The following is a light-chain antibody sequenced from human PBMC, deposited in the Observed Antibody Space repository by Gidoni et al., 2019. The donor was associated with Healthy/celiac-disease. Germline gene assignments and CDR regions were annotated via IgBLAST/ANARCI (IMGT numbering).Light chain of an antibody. CDR1: QRVSSSY. Sequence: EIVMTQSPGTLSLSPGERAILSCRARQRVSSSYLAWYQQKPGQAPRLLIYGASSRATGIPDRFSGSGSGTDFTLTISRLEPEDFAVYYCQQYGSSPLTFGGGTKVEIK. CDR3: QQYGSSPLT. J-gene: IGKJ4*01. CDR2: GAS. V-gene: IGKV3-20*01.